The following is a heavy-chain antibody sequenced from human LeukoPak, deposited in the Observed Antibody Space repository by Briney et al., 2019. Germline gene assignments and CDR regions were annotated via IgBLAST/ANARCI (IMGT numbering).Heavy chain of an antibody. J-gene: IGHJ5*02. D-gene: IGHD6-13*01. V-gene: IGHV4-34*01. CDR3: ARGCPYSSSWYGGGNWFDP. Sequence: PSETLSLTCAVYGGSFSGYYWSWIRQPPGEGLEWIGEINHSGSTSYNPSLKSRVTISVDTSKNQFSLKLSSVTAADTAVYYCARGCPYSSSWYGGGNWFDPWGQGTLVTVSS. CDR1: GGSFSGYY. CDR2: INHSGST.